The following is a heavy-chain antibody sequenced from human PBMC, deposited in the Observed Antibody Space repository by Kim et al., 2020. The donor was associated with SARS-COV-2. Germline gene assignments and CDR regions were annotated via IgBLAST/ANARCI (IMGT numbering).Heavy chain of an antibody. V-gene: IGHV3-48*02. J-gene: IGHJ6*02. Sequence: VKGRFPISRDNAKNSLYLQMNSLRDEETAVYYCARDPYGSGKYYYYGMDVWGQGTTVTVSS. D-gene: IGHD3-10*01. CDR3: ARDPYGSGKYYYYGMDV.